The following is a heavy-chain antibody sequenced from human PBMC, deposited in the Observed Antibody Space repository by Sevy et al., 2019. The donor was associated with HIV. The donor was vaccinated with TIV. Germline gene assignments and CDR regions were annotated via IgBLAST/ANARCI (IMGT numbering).Heavy chain of an antibody. J-gene: IGHJ4*02. CDR3: ARAPYYYDSSGYYCLDY. Sequence: GGSLRLSCAASGFTFSSYWMHWVRQAPGKGLVWVSRINSDGSSTRYADSVKGRFTISRDNAKNTLYLQMNSLRAEDTAVYYCARAPYYYDSSGYYCLDYWGQGTLVTVSS. V-gene: IGHV3-74*01. CDR2: INSDGSST. D-gene: IGHD3-22*01. CDR1: GFTFSSYW.